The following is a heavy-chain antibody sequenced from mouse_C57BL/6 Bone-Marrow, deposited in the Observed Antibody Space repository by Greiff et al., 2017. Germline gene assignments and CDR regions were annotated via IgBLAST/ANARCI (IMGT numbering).Heavy chain of an antibody. V-gene: IGHV5-9*04. J-gene: IGHJ2*01. CDR1: GFTFTSYT. CDR3: AIRGGYFDY. Sequence: EVHLVESGGGLVKPGGSLKLSCAASGFTFTSYTMSWVRQTPGQRLEWVATISGGGGNTYYPDSVKGRFTLSRDNATNTLYLLIGSLRSEDTAVYYCAIRGGYFDYWGQGTTLTVSS. CDR2: ISGGGGNT.